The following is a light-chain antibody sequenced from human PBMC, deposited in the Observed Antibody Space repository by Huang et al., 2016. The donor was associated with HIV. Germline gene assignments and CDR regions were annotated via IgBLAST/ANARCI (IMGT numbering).Light chain of an antibody. V-gene: IGKV3-15*01. Sequence: ELLMTQSPASLSVSPGDRVSLSCRAGGSICSDLAWYQQGPGQAPRLLISGTSTRASGVPARFSGGGSGTDFTLTITSLQSEDFVIYYCQQYNKWPYTFGLGTKLEIK. CDR3: QQYNKWPYT. CDR1: GSICSD. CDR2: GTS. J-gene: IGKJ2*01.